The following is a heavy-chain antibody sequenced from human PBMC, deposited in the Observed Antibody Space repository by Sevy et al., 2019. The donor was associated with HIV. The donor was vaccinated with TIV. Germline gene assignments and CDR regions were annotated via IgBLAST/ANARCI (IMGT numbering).Heavy chain of an antibody. D-gene: IGHD3-22*01. J-gene: IGHJ4*02. V-gene: IGHV3-11*01. CDR1: GFTFSDYY. CDR2: ISSSGSTI. CDR3: ARPAFDSSGAFDY. Sequence: GGSLRLSCAASGFTFSDYYMSWIRQAPGKGLKWVSYISSSGSTIYYADSVKGRFTISRDNAKNSLYLQMNSLRAEDTAVYYCARPAFDSSGAFDYWGQRTLVTVSS.